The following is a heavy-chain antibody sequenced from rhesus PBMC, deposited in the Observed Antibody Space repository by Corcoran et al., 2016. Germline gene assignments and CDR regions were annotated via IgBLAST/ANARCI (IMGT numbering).Heavy chain of an antibody. CDR3: ARGAGRSSGWYFDY. D-gene: IGHD6-31*01. J-gene: IGHJ4*01. V-gene: IGHV4-65*01. Sequence: QVQLQESGPGLVKPSETLSLTCAVPGGSISSSNWWSWIRQPPGKGLEWIGYISGSSGSTYYNPSLKSRVTISTDTSKNQFSLKLGSVTAADTAVYYCARGAGRSSGWYFDYWGQGVLVTVSS. CDR1: GGSISSSNW. CDR2: ISGSSGST.